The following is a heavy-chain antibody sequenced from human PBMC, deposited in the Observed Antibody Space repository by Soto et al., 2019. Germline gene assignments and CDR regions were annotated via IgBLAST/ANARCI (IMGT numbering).Heavy chain of an antibody. V-gene: IGHV1-69*19. CDR2: IIPMSGRP. CDR1: GGTFNSYA. Sequence: QLQLEQSGAEVKRPGSSVKISCKGSGGTFNSYAISWVRQAPGQTLEWMGGIIPMSGRPNYAQKFQGRVTSTADGYMNTVFVEVSRLPYDDTDTYFCARSRRESANWFALVGQGTLVTVSS. CDR3: ARSRRESANWFAL. J-gene: IGHJ5*02.